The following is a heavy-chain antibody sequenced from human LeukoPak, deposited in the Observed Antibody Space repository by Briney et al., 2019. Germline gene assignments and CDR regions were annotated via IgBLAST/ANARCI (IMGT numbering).Heavy chain of an antibody. CDR2: INHSGST. D-gene: IGHD3-22*01. J-gene: IGHJ3*02. CDR3: ARRGYYYDSSGYYYAAFDI. CDR1: GGSFSGYY. V-gene: IGHV4-34*01. Sequence: PSETLSLTCAVYGGSFSGYYWSWIRQPPGKGLEWIGEINHSGSTNYNPSLKSRVTISVDTSKNQFSLKLSSVTAADTAVYYCARRGYYYDSSGYYYAAFDIWGQGTMVTVSS.